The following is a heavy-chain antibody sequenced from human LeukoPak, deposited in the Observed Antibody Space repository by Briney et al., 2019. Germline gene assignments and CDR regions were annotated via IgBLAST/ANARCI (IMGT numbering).Heavy chain of an antibody. J-gene: IGHJ4*02. CDR3: AKDLYYDSSGYYYDYFDY. CDR1: GFTFSSYA. CDR2: ISGSGGST. V-gene: IGHV3-23*01. Sequence: SGGSLRLSCAASGFTFSSYAMSWVRQAPGKGLEWVSAISGSGGSTYYADSVKGRFTISRDNSKNTLYLQMNSLRAEDTAVYYCAKDLYYDSSGYYYDYFDYWGQGTLVTVSS. D-gene: IGHD3-22*01.